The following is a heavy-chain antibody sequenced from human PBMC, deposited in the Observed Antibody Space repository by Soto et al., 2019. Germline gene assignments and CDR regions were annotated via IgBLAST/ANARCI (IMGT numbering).Heavy chain of an antibody. J-gene: IGHJ4*02. D-gene: IGHD3-9*01. CDR3: ARASGGYDIFTGYPSPYYFDY. CDR1: GGTFSSYA. Sequence: QVQLVQSGAEVKKPGSSVKVSCKASGGTFSSYAISWVRQAPGQGLEWMGGIIPIFGAANYAQKLQGRVTITADKSASRAYMGLSSLRSEDTAVYYCARASGGYDIFTGYPSPYYFDYWGQGTLVPVSS. CDR2: IIPIFGAA. V-gene: IGHV1-69*06.